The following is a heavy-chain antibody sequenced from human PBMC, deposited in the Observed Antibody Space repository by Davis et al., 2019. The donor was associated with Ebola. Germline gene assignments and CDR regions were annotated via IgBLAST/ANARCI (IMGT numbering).Heavy chain of an antibody. Sequence: PGGSLRLSCAASGFTFSSYAMSWVRQAPGKGLEWVSAISGSGGSTYYADSVKGRFTISRDNSKNTLYLQMNSLRAEDTAVYYCAKDSVRDLWFGEIYYYYGMDVWGQGTTVTVSS. CDR3: AKDSVRDLWFGEIYYYYGMDV. V-gene: IGHV3-23*01. J-gene: IGHJ6*02. CDR1: GFTFSSYA. CDR2: ISGSGGST. D-gene: IGHD3-10*01.